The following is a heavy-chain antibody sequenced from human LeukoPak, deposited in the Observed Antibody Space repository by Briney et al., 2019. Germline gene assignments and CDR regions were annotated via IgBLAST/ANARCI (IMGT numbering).Heavy chain of an antibody. CDR3: ANGGYSSSIGYFHH. Sequence: PGGSLRLSCAASGFTFSNYAMSWVRQAPGKGLEWVSAFSGSGGNTDYADSVKGRFTISRDNSKNTLHLQMNSLRADDTAVYYCANGGYSSSIGYFHHWGQGTLVTVSS. CDR2: FSGSGGNT. D-gene: IGHD6-6*01. V-gene: IGHV3-23*01. CDR1: GFTFSNYA. J-gene: IGHJ1*01.